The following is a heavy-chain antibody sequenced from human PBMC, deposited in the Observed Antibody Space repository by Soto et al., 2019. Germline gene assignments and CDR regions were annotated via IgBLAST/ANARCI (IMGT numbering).Heavy chain of an antibody. CDR1: GFTFGDYA. J-gene: IGHJ4*02. Sequence: LRLSCTASGFTFGDYAMSWVRQAPGKGLEWVGFIRSKAYGGTTEYAASVKGRFTISRDDSKSIAYLQMNSLKTEDTAVYYCTRAGYSSSRIDYWGQGTLVTVSS. CDR3: TRAGYSSSRIDY. D-gene: IGHD6-6*01. CDR2: IRSKAYGGTT. V-gene: IGHV3-49*04.